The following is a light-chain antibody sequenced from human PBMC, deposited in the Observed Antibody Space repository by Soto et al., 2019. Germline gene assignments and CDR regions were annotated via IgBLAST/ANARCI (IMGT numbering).Light chain of an antibody. J-gene: IGLJ1*01. CDR3: CSYALSSTSFL. Sequence: QSVLTQPRSVSGSPGQSVTISCTGTSSDVGAYNYVSWYRQHPGKAPKLIIYDVTKRPSGVPARFSGSKSGNTASLTISGLQADDDAYYFCCSYALSSTSFLFGGGPKVTVL. CDR2: DVT. CDR1: SSDVGAYNY. V-gene: IGLV2-11*01.